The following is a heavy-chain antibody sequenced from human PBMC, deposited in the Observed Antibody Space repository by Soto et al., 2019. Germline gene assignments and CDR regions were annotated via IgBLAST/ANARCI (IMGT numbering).Heavy chain of an antibody. J-gene: IGHJ4*02. CDR3: ASYYYDSSGYYYVPGVY. CDR2: IYYSGST. V-gene: IGHV4-39*01. CDR1: GGSISSSSYY. Sequence: QLQLQESGPGLVKPSETLSLTCTVSGGSISSSSYYWGWIRQPPGKGLEWIGSIYYSGSTYYNPSLKSRFTISVDTSKNQFSLKLSSVTAADTAVYYCASYYYDSSGYYYVPGVYWGQGTLVTVSS. D-gene: IGHD3-22*01.